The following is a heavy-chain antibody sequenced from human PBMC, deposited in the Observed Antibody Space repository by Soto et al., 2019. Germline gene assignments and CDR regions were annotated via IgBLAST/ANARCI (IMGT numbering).Heavy chain of an antibody. V-gene: IGHV1-69*13. Sequence: ASVKVSCKASGGTFSSYAISWVRQAPGQGLEWMGGIIPIFGTANYAQKFQGRVTITADESTSTAYIELSSLRSEDTAVYYCARVYWGCSSTSCPPIWGGMDVWGQGTTVTVSS. CDR1: GGTFSSYA. CDR3: ARVYWGCSSTSCPPIWGGMDV. J-gene: IGHJ6*02. D-gene: IGHD2-2*01. CDR2: IIPIFGTA.